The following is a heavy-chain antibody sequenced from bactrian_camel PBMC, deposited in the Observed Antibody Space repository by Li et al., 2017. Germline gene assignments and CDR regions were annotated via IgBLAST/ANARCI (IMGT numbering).Heavy chain of an antibody. D-gene: IGHD5*01. V-gene: IGHV3S6*01. J-gene: IGHJ4*01. Sequence: HVQLVESGGGSVQAGGSLRLSCTRSGYTITSDCMAWIRQAPYKERERVARVDSDGTALYADSVKGRFTISKDSVENILHLQMNNLKPEDTAMYYCAASWSAPWECGTNENGYKFWGQGTQVTVS. CDR2: VDSDGTAL. CDR3: AASWSAPWECGTNENGYKF. CDR1: GYTITSDC.